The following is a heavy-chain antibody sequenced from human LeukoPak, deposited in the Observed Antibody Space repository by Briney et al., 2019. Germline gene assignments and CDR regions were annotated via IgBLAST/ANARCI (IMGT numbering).Heavy chain of an antibody. D-gene: IGHD2-2*01. V-gene: IGHV3-23*01. J-gene: IGHJ6*03. CDR2: ISGSGGST. CDR1: AFTFSSYA. Sequence: SLRLSSSASAFTFSSYARSWLRHAPGKELEWVSAISGSGGSTYYEDSVKGRLTIARDNSKNTLYLQMHSMRAEDTAVYYCAKDGVYQLPLHYYYYYMDVWGKGTTVTISS. CDR3: AKDGVYQLPLHYYYYYMDV.